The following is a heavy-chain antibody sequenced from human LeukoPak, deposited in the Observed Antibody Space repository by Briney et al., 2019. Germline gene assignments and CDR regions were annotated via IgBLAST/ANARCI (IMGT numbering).Heavy chain of an antibody. CDR1: GFTFSSYG. D-gene: IGHD6-13*01. CDR3: AKEGGEGSSWYLVSLNYYYYMDV. CDR2: ISGSGGST. Sequence: GGSLRLSCAASGFTFSSYGMSWVRQAPGKGLEWVSAISGSGGSTYYADSVKGRFTISRDNSKNTLYLQMNSLRAEDTAVYYCAKEGGEGSSWYLVSLNYYYYMDVWGKGTTVTISS. V-gene: IGHV3-23*01. J-gene: IGHJ6*03.